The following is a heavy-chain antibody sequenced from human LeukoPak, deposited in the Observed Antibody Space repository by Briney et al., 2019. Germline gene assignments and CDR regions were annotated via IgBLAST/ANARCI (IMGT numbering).Heavy chain of an antibody. CDR1: GGSTSSYY. Sequence: SETLSLTCTVSGGSTSSYYWSWIRQPPGKGPEWIGYIYYSGSTNYNPSLKSRVTISVDTSKNQFSLKLSSVTAADTAVYYCAREAIDGIDYWGQGTLVTVSS. CDR3: AREAIDGIDY. J-gene: IGHJ4*02. CDR2: IYYSGST. V-gene: IGHV4-59*01.